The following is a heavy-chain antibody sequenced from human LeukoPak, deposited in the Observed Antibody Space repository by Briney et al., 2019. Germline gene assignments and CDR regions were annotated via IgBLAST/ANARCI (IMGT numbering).Heavy chain of an antibody. J-gene: IGHJ4*02. Sequence: GASVKVSCKASGYTFINYYIHWVRQAPGQGLEWMGIIHPSGGSTSYAQRFQGRVAMTRDTSTSTVYMELSSLRSEDTAVYYCARDPSKSYYFDYWGQGTLVTVSS. CDR1: GYTFINYY. V-gene: IGHV1-46*01. CDR2: IHPSGGST. CDR3: ARDPSKSYYFDY. D-gene: IGHD6-6*01.